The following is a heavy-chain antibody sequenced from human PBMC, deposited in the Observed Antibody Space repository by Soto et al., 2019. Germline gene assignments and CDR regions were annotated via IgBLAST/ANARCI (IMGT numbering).Heavy chain of an antibody. D-gene: IGHD6-19*01. Sequence: GGSLRLSCAASGFTVSSNYMSWVRQAPGKGLEWVSVIYSGGSTYYADSVKGRFTISRHNSKNTLYLQMNSLRAEDTAVYYCAREGSVSEPYSSGWSNWFDPWGQGTLVTVSS. CDR2: IYSGGST. CDR1: GFTVSSNY. J-gene: IGHJ5*02. CDR3: AREGSVSEPYSSGWSNWFDP. V-gene: IGHV3-53*04.